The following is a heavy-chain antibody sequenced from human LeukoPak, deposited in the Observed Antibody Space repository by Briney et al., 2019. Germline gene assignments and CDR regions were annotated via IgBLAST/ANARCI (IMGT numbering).Heavy chain of an antibody. V-gene: IGHV3-23*01. D-gene: IGHD2-15*01. J-gene: IGHJ4*02. CDR1: GFTFSSYA. CDR2: ISGSGGST. Sequence: GGYLRLSCAASGFTFSSYAMSWVRQAPGKGLEWVSAISGSGGSTYYADSVKGRFSISRDNSKNTLHLQMNSLRAEDTAVYYCAKDYCSGGSCYSGHDYWGQGTLVTVSS. CDR3: AKDYCSGGSCYSGHDY.